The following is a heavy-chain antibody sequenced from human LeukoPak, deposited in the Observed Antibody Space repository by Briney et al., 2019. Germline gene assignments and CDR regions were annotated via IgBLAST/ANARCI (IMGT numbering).Heavy chain of an antibody. V-gene: IGHV3-21*01. J-gene: IGHJ4*02. CDR2: ISTSSSYI. CDR3: ANLLRWEPY. Sequence: GGSLRLSCAASGFTFSNYNMNWVRQAPGKGLEWVSSISTSSSYIYYADSVKGRFTISRDNARKSLYLEMNSLRAEDTAVYYCANLLRWEPYWGQGTLVTVSS. CDR1: GFTFSNYN. D-gene: IGHD4-23*01.